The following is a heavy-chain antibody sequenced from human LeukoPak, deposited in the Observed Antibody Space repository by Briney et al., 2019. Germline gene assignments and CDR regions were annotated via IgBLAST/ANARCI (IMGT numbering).Heavy chain of an antibody. CDR1: VYTFTDYY. CDR3: ATAGLGGSYGDYFDY. CDR2: INPNSGGT. Sequence: ASEKVSRKASVYTFTDYYMHWVRQAPGQGLEWMGWINPNSGGTNYAQKFQGWVTMTRGTSISTAYMELSRLSSDDTAVYYCATAGLGGSYGDYFDYWGQGTLVTVSS. D-gene: IGHD1-26*01. J-gene: IGHJ4*02. V-gene: IGHV1-2*04.